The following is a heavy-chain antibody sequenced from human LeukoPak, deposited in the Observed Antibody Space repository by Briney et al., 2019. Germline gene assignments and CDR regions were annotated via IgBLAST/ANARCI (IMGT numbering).Heavy chain of an antibody. J-gene: IGHJ3*02. D-gene: IGHD3-22*01. V-gene: IGHV1-2*02. CDR2: INPNSGGT. CDR1: GYTFTSYY. CDR3: ARTLYYYDSSGYFGAFDI. Sequence: ASVKVSCKASGYTFTSYYMYWVRQAPGQGLEWMGWINPNSGGTNYAQKFQGRVTMTRDTSISTAYMELSRLRSDDTAVYYCARTLYYYDSSGYFGAFDIWGQGTMVTVSS.